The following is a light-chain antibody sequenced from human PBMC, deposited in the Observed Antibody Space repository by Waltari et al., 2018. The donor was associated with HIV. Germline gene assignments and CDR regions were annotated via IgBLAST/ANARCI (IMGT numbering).Light chain of an antibody. J-gene: IGLJ3*02. V-gene: IGLV2-23*02. CDR3: CSYAGSDTLV. CDR1: SSNVGTSNL. Sequence: HSALTQPASVSGSPGQSITISCTGTSSNVGTSNLVSWYQQHPGKAPTLLIYEVKRRPSGLSDRFSGSKSGNTASLTVSGLQAEDEAIYYCCSYAGSDTLVFGGGTSLTIL. CDR2: EVK.